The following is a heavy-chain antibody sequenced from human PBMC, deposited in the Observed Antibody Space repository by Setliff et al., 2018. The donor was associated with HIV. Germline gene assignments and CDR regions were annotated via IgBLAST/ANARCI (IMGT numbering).Heavy chain of an antibody. J-gene: IGHJ3*02. CDR1: GYSFTAHD. V-gene: IGHV1-8*02. CDR3: ARGSMSMVMFILVSAFDI. CDR2: MNPDSGNT. Sequence: ASVKVSCKASGYSFTAHDINWVRQSPGQGLEWMGWMNPDSGNTFYAQKFKGRVTMTRDTSTNTAYMELSSLTSDDTAVYFCARGSMSMVMFILVSAFDIWGQGTMVTVSS. D-gene: IGHD2-21*01.